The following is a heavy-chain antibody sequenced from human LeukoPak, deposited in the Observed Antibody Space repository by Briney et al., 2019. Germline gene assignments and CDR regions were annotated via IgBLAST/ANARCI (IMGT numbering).Heavy chain of an antibody. CDR2: ISSSGSTI. CDR3: ARETGCRSTRCHYYFDY. D-gene: IGHD2-2*01. CDR1: GFTFSSYE. V-gene: IGHV3-48*03. J-gene: IGHJ4*02. Sequence: PGGSLRLSCAASGFTFSSYEMNWVRQAPGKGLEWVSYISSSGSTIYYADSVKGRFTTSRDNAKNSLYLQMNSLRAEDTAVYYCARETGCRSTRCHYYFDYWGQGTLVTVSS.